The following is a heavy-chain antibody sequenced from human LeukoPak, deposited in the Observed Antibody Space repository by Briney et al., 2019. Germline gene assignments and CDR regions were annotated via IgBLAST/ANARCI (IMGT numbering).Heavy chain of an antibody. CDR1: GFTFSSYA. D-gene: IGHD1-26*01. J-gene: IGHJ4*02. CDR3: ARAGGTYSPR. V-gene: IGHV3-7*01. CDR2: IKQDGSEK. Sequence: GGSLRLSCAASGFTFSSYAMHWVRQAPGKGLEWVANIKQDGSEKNYVDSVKGRFTISRDNAKNSLYLQMNSLRAEDTAVYYCARAGGTYSPRWGQGTLVTVSS.